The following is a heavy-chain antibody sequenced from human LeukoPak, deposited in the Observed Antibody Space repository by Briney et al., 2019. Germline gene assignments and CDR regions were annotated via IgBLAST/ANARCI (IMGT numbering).Heavy chain of an antibody. CDR1: RFTLRSYA. Sequence: PRGSLRLSCVASRFTLRSYAMSSVRPAPGEGLEWVSAISASGGSTYYADSGKGRVSISRADSKNTMHLQLNSMRADDRAVYYSARGGQWLRFDYWGQGTLVTVSS. V-gene: IGHV3-23*01. D-gene: IGHD5-12*01. CDR3: ARGGQWLRFDY. CDR2: ISASGGST. J-gene: IGHJ4*02.